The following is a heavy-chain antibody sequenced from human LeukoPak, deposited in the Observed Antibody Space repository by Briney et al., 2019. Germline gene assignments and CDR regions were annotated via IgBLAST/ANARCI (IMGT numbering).Heavy chain of an antibody. D-gene: IGHD2-2*01. J-gene: IGHJ4*02. CDR1: GNYW. CDR2: VNSDGSWT. CDR3: VSFYETY. V-gene: IGHV3-74*01. Sequence: GGSLRLSCAASGNYWMHWVRQAPGKGLVWVSQVNSDGSWTTYADSVKGRFTISKDNAKNTVYLQMNNLRAEDTAVYYCVSFYETYWGRGTLVTVSS.